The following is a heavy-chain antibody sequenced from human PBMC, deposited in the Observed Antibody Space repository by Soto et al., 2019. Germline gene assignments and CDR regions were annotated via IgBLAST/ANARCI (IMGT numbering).Heavy chain of an antibody. Sequence: QVQLVQSGAEVKKPGSSVKVSCKASGGTFSSYTISWVRQAPGQGLEWMGRIIPILGIANYAQKFQGRVTITADKSTSTAYMELSSLRSEVTAVYYCASAITYYYGSGSQNYYYYGMDVWGQGTTVTVSS. V-gene: IGHV1-69*02. CDR2: IIPILGIA. J-gene: IGHJ6*02. CDR3: ASAITYYYGSGSQNYYYYGMDV. D-gene: IGHD3-10*01. CDR1: GGTFSSYT.